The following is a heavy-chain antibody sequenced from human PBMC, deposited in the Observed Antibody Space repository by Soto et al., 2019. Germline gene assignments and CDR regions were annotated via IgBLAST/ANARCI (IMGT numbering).Heavy chain of an antibody. Sequence: QVQLVESGGGVVQPGRSLRLSCAASGFTFSSYGMHWVRQAPGKGLEWVAVISYDGSNKYYADSVKGRFTISRDNSKNTLYLQMNSLRAEDTAVYYCAKFLQSVSRDYWGQGTLVTVSS. D-gene: IGHD1-1*01. J-gene: IGHJ4*02. CDR3: AKFLQSVSRDY. V-gene: IGHV3-30*18. CDR2: ISYDGSNK. CDR1: GFTFSSYG.